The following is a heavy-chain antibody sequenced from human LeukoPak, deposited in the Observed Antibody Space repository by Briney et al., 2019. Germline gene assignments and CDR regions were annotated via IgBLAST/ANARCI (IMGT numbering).Heavy chain of an antibody. Sequence: PGGSLRLSCAASGFTLRSYWMSWVRQAPGKGLEWVANIKQDGSEKYYVDSVKGRFTISRDNAENSLSLQMNSPRVEDTAVYYCARIYCSSTNCDRWNAFDIWGQGTMVTGSS. CDR1: GFTLRSYW. D-gene: IGHD2-2*01. V-gene: IGHV3-7*01. J-gene: IGHJ3*02. CDR3: ARIYCSSTNCDRWNAFDI. CDR2: IKQDGSEK.